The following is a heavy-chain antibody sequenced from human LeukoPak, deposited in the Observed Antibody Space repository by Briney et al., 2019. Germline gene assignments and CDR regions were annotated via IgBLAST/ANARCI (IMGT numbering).Heavy chain of an antibody. CDR3: ARDSALLWFGELDS. CDR1: GGSISSGDHY. D-gene: IGHD3-10*01. CDR2: IYYSGST. Sequence: TSETLSLTCSVSGGSISSGDHYWSWIRQPPGKGLEWIGNIYYSGSTNYNASFKSRITILVDTSRNQFSLKLTSVTAADTAVYFCARDSALLWFGELDSWGQGTVVTVSS. J-gene: IGHJ5*02. V-gene: IGHV4-30-4*01.